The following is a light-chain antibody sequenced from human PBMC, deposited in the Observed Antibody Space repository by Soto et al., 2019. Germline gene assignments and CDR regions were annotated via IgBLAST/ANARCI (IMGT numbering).Light chain of an antibody. J-gene: IGKJ1*01. Sequence: DIQLTQSPSSLSASLGDRVTISCRASQNIGTYLNWFLQKPGEAPKLLIYVATSLQNGVPSRFSGTGSETDFTLTISSLQPEDVRVYFCHQSDSTPQTFGQGTRV. CDR3: HQSDSTPQT. CDR2: VAT. CDR1: QNIGTY. V-gene: IGKV1-39*01.